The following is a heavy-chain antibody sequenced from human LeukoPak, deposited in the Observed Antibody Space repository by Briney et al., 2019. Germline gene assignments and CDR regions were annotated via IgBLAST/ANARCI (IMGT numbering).Heavy chain of an antibody. CDR1: GGSISGYY. Sequence: SSETLSLTCTVSGGSISGYYWSWIRQSPGKGLEWIAYIYHSGSTNYNPSLESRVTVSQDTSKNQFSLKLRSVTAADTAVYYCARHTYYEYFQQWGQGILVTVSS. V-gene: IGHV4-59*08. CDR3: ARHTYYEYFQQ. J-gene: IGHJ1*01. CDR2: IYHSGST. D-gene: IGHD2-21*01.